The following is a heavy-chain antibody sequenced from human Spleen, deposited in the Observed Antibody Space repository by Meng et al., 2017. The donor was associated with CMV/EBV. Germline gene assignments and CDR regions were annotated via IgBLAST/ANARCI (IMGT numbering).Heavy chain of an antibody. CDR1: GFTFSDYY. CDR3: ARDHYDYVWGSYHY. J-gene: IGHJ4*02. CDR2: ISSSGSTI. D-gene: IGHD3-16*02. V-gene: IGHV3-11*04. Sequence: GGSLRLSCAASGFTFSDYYMSWIRQAPGKGLEWVSYISSSGSTIYYADSVKGRFTISRDNGKNSLYLQMNSLRAEDTAVYYCARDHYDYVWGSYHYWGQGTLVTVSS.